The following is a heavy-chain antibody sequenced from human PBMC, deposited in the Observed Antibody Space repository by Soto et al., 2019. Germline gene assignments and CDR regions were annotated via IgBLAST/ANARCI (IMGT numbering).Heavy chain of an antibody. CDR1: GFTFSSYA. J-gene: IGHJ4*02. V-gene: IGHV3-23*01. CDR2: ISGSGGST. Sequence: PGGSLRLSCAASGFTFSSYAMSWVRQAPGKGLEWVSAISGSGGSTYYADSVKGRFTISRDNSKNTLYLQMNSLRAEDTAVYYCAKVPDPNLLWFFNDYWGQGTLVTVPS. D-gene: IGHD3-10*01. CDR3: AKVPDPNLLWFFNDY.